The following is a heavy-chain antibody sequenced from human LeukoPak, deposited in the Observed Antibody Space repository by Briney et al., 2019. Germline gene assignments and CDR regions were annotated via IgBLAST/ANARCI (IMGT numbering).Heavy chain of an antibody. V-gene: IGHV1-69*05. Sequence: ASVKVSCKASGGTFSSYAISWVRQAPGQGLEWMGGIIPIFGTANYAQKFQGRVTITTDESTSTAYMELSSLRSEDTAVYYCARDRRVAGTGLTFDYWGQGTLVTVSS. J-gene: IGHJ4*02. CDR2: IIPIFGTA. CDR3: ARDRRVAGTGLTFDY. CDR1: GGTFSSYA. D-gene: IGHD6-19*01.